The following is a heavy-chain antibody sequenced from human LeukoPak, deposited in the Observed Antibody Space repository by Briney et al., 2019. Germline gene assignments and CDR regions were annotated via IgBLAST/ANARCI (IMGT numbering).Heavy chain of an antibody. CDR3: ASQYYSTYSGIDELGRWFDP. CDR2: INPNSGGT. Sequence: ASVKVSCKASGYTFTGYYMHWVRQAPGQGLEWMGWINPNSGGTNYAQKFQGRVTMTRDTSISTAYMEPSRLRSDDTAVYYCASQYYSTYSGIDELGRWFDPWGQGTLVTVSS. V-gene: IGHV1-2*02. CDR1: GYTFTGYY. J-gene: IGHJ5*02. D-gene: IGHD1-26*01.